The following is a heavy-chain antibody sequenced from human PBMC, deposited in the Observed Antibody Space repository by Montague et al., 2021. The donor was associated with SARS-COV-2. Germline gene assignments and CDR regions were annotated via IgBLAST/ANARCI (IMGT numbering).Heavy chain of an antibody. J-gene: IGHJ6*02. CDR1: GASVSTGHYY. D-gene: IGHD3-10*01. CDR2: VYPSGNT. Sequence: TLSLTCTVSGASVSTGHYYWSWIRQPAGKGLEWIGRVYPSGNTNYNPSLKSRVSISVDTSKNQISLKLSSVTAADTAVYYCAIVRGAALYFGEVGYYGMVVWGQGTTVTVSS. CDR3: AIVRGAALYFGEVGYYGMVV. V-gene: IGHV4-61*02.